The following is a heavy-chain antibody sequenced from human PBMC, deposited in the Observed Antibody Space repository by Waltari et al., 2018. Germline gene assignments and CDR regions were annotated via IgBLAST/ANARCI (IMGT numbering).Heavy chain of an antibody. Sequence: EVQLVESGGGLVKPGGSLRLSCAASGFTFSSYSMNWVRQAPGKGLEWVSSISSSSSYIYYADSVMGRFTISRDNAKNSLYLQMNSLRAEDTAVYYCARDLIAALGYAFDIWGQGTMVTVSS. V-gene: IGHV3-21*01. CDR3: ARDLIAALGYAFDI. D-gene: IGHD6-6*01. CDR1: GFTFSSYS. CDR2: ISSSSSYI. J-gene: IGHJ3*02.